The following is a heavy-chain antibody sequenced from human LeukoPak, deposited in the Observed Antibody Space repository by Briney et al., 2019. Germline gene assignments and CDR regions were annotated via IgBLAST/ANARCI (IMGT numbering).Heavy chain of an antibody. CDR2: VNRDGSET. CDR3: ARNNGMDV. CDR1: GFALSSHW. V-gene: IGHV3-7*03. J-gene: IGHJ6*02. Sequence: GGSLRLSCAASGFALSSHWMTWVRQVPGRGPEWVANVNRDGSETYYLDSVKGRFTISKDNAKNSLYLQMNSLRAEDTALYHCARNNGMDVWGQGATVTVSS.